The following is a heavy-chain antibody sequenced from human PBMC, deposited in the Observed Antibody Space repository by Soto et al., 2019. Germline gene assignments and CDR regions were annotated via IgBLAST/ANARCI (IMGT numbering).Heavy chain of an antibody. Sequence: PAETLSLTCAVSGYSISTGYYWAWIRQPPGKGLEWIGNIYYTGSTYYNPSLKSRVTISLGTSRNQFSLRLKSVTAADTAVYYCAVTRSNDAATYDHWGQGSLVTVSS. V-gene: IGHV4-38-2*01. CDR2: IYYTGST. CDR3: AVTRSNDAATYDH. D-gene: IGHD2-2*01. CDR1: GYSISTGYY. J-gene: IGHJ4*02.